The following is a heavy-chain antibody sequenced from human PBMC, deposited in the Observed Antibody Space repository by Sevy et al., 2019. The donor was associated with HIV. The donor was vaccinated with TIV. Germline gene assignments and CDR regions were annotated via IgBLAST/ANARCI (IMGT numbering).Heavy chain of an antibody. D-gene: IGHD3-10*01. CDR1: GFTFSSYG. J-gene: IGHJ6*02. CDR2: ILYDGSNK. Sequence: GGSLRLSCAASGFTFSSYGMHWVRQAPGKGLEWVAVILYDGSNKYYADSVKGRFTISRDNSKNTLYLQMNSLRAEDTAVYYCAKDHDYYGSGSPTYYYYYGMDVWGQGTTVTVSS. V-gene: IGHV3-30*18. CDR3: AKDHDYYGSGSPTYYYYYGMDV.